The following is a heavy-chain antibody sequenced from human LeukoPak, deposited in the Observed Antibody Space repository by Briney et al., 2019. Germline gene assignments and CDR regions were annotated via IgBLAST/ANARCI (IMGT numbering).Heavy chain of an antibody. Sequence: ASVKVSCKASGYTFTSYGISWVRQAPGQGLEWMGWISAYNGNTNYAQKLQGRVTMTRDTSTSTVYMELSSLRSEDTAVYYCARLATGYCSSTSCHEYGMDVWGQGTTVTVSS. CDR2: ISAYNGNT. CDR1: GYTFTSYG. J-gene: IGHJ6*02. CDR3: ARLATGYCSSTSCHEYGMDV. D-gene: IGHD2-2*01. V-gene: IGHV1-18*01.